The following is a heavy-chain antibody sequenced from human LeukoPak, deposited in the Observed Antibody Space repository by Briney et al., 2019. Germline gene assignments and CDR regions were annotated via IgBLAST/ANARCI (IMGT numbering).Heavy chain of an antibody. CDR1: GFTFSDYY. J-gene: IGHJ4*02. CDR3: ARHFGDIVVVPADIGYYFDY. D-gene: IGHD2-2*01. Sequence: LRLSCAASGFTFSDYYMSWIRQPPGKGLEWIGSIYYSGSTYYNPSLKSRVTISVDTSKNQFSLKLSSVTAADTAVYYCARHFGDIVVVPADIGYYFDYWGQGTLVTVSS. V-gene: IGHV4-39*01. CDR2: IYYSGST.